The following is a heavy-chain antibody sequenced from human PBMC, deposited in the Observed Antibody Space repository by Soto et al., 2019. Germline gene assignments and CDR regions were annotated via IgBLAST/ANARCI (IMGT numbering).Heavy chain of an antibody. Sequence: GGSLRLSCAASGFTFSSYAMSWVRQAPGKGLEWVSAISGSGGSTYYADSVKGRFTISRDNSKNTLYLQMNSLRAEDTAVYYCAKDKRITMVRGVIFLIWGQGTMVTVSS. D-gene: IGHD3-10*01. V-gene: IGHV3-23*01. CDR3: AKDKRITMVRGVIFLI. J-gene: IGHJ3*02. CDR1: GFTFSSYA. CDR2: ISGSGGST.